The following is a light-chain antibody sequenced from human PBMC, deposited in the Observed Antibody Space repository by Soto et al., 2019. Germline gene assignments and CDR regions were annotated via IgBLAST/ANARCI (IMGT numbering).Light chain of an antibody. CDR3: ASWEDSLNGWV. J-gene: IGLJ3*02. CDR2: SDD. Sequence: QSVLTQPPSASGTPGQRVTISCSGSSSNVGSNTVSWYQQLPGTAPKVLIYSDDQRPSGVPDRFSGSRSGSSASLAISGLQSGDGADYYCASWEDSLNGWVIGGGTKVTVL. CDR1: SSNVGSNT. V-gene: IGLV1-44*01.